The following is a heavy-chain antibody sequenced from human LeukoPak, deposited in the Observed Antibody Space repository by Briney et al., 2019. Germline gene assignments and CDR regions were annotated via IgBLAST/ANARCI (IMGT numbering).Heavy chain of an antibody. CDR3: ATDLGGLDGDGLVS. Sequence: GGSLRLSCAASGFTFSSYAMSWVRQAPGKGLEWVSAISGSGGSTYYADSVKGRFTISRDNSKNTLYLQMNSLRDEDTAVYYCATDLGGLDGDGLVSWGQGTLVTVSS. V-gene: IGHV3-23*01. CDR2: ISGSGGST. D-gene: IGHD4-17*01. J-gene: IGHJ4*02. CDR1: GFTFSSYA.